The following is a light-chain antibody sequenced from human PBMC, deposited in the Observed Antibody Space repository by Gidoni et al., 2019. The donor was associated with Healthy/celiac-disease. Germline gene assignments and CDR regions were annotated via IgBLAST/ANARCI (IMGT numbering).Light chain of an antibody. CDR2: GAS. Sequence: EIVLTQSPGTLSLSPGERATLSCRASQSVSSSYLAWYQQKPGQAPRLLIYGASSRATGIPDRFSGSGSGTDVTLTISRLDPEDFAVYYCQQYGSSPWFGQXTKVEIK. J-gene: IGKJ1*01. V-gene: IGKV3-20*01. CDR1: QSVSSSY. CDR3: QQYGSSPW.